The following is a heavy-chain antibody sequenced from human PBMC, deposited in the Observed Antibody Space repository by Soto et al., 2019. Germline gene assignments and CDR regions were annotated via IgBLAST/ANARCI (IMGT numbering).Heavy chain of an antibody. Sequence: KTSETLSLTCTVSGGSISSGGYYWSWIRQHPGKGLEWIGYIYYSGSTYYNPSLKSRVTISVDTSKNQFSLKLSSVTAADTAVYYCARDSGSIVGATTTTNWFDPWGQGTLVTVSS. J-gene: IGHJ5*02. CDR1: GGSISSGGYY. CDR2: IYYSGST. CDR3: ARDSGSIVGATTTTNWFDP. D-gene: IGHD1-26*01. V-gene: IGHV4-31*03.